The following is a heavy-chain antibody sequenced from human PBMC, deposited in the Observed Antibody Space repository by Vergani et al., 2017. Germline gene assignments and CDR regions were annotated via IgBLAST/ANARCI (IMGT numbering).Heavy chain of an antibody. Sequence: EVQLVESGGGLVQPGGSLRLSCAASGFTFSSYEMNWVRQAPGKGLEWVSYISSSGSTIYYADSVKGRFTISRDNAKNSLYLQMNSLRAEDTAVYYCARGGSSWPIYFDYWGQGTLVTVSS. D-gene: IGHD6-13*01. V-gene: IGHV3-48*03. J-gene: IGHJ4*02. CDR2: ISSSGSTI. CDR1: GFTFSSYE. CDR3: ARGGSSWPIYFDY.